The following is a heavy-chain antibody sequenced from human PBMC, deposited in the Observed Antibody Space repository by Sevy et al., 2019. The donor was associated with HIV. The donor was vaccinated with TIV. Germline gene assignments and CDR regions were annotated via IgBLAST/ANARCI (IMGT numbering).Heavy chain of an antibody. V-gene: IGHV3-15*01. Sequence: GESLKISCAASGFTFTNTWMSWVRQAPGKGLEWVGRIKSKTDGGTGDYAAPVKGRFSISRDDSKNTLYLQMNSLKTXXXAVYYCTTGDPYNRYGYMRPYFFDYWGQGTLVTVSS. J-gene: IGHJ4*02. CDR1: GFTFTNTW. D-gene: IGHD5-18*01. CDR3: TTGDPYNRYGYMRPYFFDY. CDR2: IKSKTDGGTG.